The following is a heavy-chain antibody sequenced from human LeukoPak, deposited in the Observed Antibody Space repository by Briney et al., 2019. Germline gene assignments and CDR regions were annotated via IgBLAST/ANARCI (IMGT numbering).Heavy chain of an antibody. CDR1: GGTFSSYA. J-gene: IGHJ4*02. CDR3: ARVFLPSGWYDY. V-gene: IGHV1-69*13. Sequence: SVKVSCKASGGTFSSYAISWVRQAPGQGLEWMGGIIPIFGTANYAQKFQGRVTITADESTSTAHMELSSLRSEDTAVYYCARVFLPSGWYDYWGQGTLVTVSS. D-gene: IGHD6-19*01. CDR2: IIPIFGTA.